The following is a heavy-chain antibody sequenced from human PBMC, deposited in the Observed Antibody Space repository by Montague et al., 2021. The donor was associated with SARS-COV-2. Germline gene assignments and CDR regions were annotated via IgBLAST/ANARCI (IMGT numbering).Heavy chain of an antibody. J-gene: IGHJ5*02. CDR2: INHSGST. D-gene: IGHD6-13*01. CDR1: GGSFSGYY. V-gene: IGHV4-34*01. CDR3: ARKEMKYSSIWSTGGNWFDP. Sequence: SETLSLTCALYGGSFSGYYWSWIRQPPGKGLEWIGEINHSGSTNYNPSLKSRVTISVDTSKNQFSLKLSSVTAADTAVYYCARKEMKYSSIWSTGGNWFDPWGQGTLVTVSS.